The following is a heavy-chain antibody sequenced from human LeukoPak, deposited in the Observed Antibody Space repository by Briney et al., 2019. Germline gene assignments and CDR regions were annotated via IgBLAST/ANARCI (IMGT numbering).Heavy chain of an antibody. J-gene: IGHJ5*02. CDR2: ISSSSSYI. D-gene: IGHD5-12*01. Sequence: GGALRLSCAASGFTFSSYSMNWVRQAPGKGLEWGSSISSSSSYIYYADSVKGRFTISRDNAKNSLYLQMNSLRAEDTAVYYCATPTLYSGYDLGGSWGQGTLVSVSS. CDR1: GFTFSSYS. CDR3: ATPTLYSGYDLGGS. V-gene: IGHV3-21*01.